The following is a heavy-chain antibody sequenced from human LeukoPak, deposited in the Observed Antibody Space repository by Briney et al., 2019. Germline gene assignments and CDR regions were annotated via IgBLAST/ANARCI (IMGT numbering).Heavy chain of an antibody. CDR3: ARQEWLLLTAAFDI. Sequence: ASVKVSCKASGYIFTTYFIHWVRQAPGQGLEWMGWINPNNGNTNYAQKLQGRVTMTTDTSTSTAYMELRSLRSDDTAVYYCARQEWLLLTAAFDIWGQGTMVTVSS. J-gene: IGHJ3*02. CDR2: INPNNGNT. V-gene: IGHV1-18*04. D-gene: IGHD3-22*01. CDR1: GYIFTTYF.